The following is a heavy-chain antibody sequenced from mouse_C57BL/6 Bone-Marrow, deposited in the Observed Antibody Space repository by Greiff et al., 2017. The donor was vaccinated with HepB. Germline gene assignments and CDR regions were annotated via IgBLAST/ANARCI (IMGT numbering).Heavy chain of an antibody. D-gene: IGHD2-2*01. CDR3: ARRATMVTTRADWYFDV. Sequence: QVQLQQPGAELVRPGPSVKLSCKASGYTFTSYWMHWVKQRPGQGLEWIGVIDPSDSYTNYNQKFKGKATLTVDTSSSTAYMQLSSLTSEDSAVYYCARRATMVTTRADWYFDVWGTGTTVTVSS. CDR1: GYTFTSYW. CDR2: IDPSDSYT. J-gene: IGHJ1*03. V-gene: IGHV1-59*01.